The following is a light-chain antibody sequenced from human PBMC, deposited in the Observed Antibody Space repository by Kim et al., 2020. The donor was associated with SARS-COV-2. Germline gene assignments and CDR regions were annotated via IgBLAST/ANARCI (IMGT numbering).Light chain of an antibody. J-gene: IGKJ1*01. CDR3: QQYGNLPPT. V-gene: IGKV3-20*01. CDR2: GAS. Sequence: EIVLTQSPGTLSLSPGERATLSCRASQSRNNYLVWYQQRPGQAPRLLIDGASNRATGIPDRFSGSGSGTDSILTISRLEPEDFAVYYFQQYGNLPPTFGQGTKVDIK. CDR1: QSRNNY.